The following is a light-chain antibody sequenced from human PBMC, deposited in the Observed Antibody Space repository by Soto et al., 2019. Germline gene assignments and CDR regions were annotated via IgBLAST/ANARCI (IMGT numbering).Light chain of an antibody. CDR2: PGS. V-gene: IGKV2-30*01. CDR1: QSLVYSNGNAY. CDR3: MQGTHWPWR. Sequence: DAVLTQSPLSLPVTLGQPAAISCRSSQSLVYSNGNAYMIWFQQRPGQSPRRLIYPGSTRDAGVPDRFSGSGSGTYFTLTISRVEAEDVGLYYCMQGTHWPWRFGQGTKVEIK. J-gene: IGKJ1*01.